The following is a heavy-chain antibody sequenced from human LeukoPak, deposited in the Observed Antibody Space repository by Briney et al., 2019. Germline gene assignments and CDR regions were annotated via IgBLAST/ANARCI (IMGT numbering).Heavy chain of an antibody. CDR1: GFTFSAYA. Sequence: LPGGSLRLPCAASGFTFSAYAMSWVRQAPGKGPEWVSAISGSGGSTYYADSVKGRFTISRDNSKNTLYLQMNSLRAEDTAVYYCAKEMTSRGYFDYWGQGTLVTVPS. CDR2: ISGSGGST. V-gene: IGHV3-23*01. D-gene: IGHD3-10*01. J-gene: IGHJ4*02. CDR3: AKEMTSRGYFDY.